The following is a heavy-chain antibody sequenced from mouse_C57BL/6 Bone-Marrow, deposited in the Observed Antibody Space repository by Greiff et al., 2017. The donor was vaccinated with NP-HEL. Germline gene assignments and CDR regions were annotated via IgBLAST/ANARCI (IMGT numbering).Heavy chain of an antibody. J-gene: IGHJ3*01. D-gene: IGHD4-1*01. CDR2: INPSSGYT. CDR1: GYTFTSYT. CDR3: ARWELGRWFAY. Sequence: QVQLQQSGAELARPGASVKMSCKASGYTFTSYTMHWVKQRPGQGLEWIGYINPSSGYTKYNQKFKDKATLTADKSSSTAYMQLSSLTSEDSAVDYCARWELGRWFAYWGQGTLVTVSA. V-gene: IGHV1-4*01.